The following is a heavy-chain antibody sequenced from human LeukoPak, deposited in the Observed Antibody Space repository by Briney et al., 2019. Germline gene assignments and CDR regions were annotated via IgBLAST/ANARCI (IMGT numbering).Heavy chain of an antibody. D-gene: IGHD6-19*01. J-gene: IGHJ4*02. CDR3: ARGPGWNYFDC. V-gene: IGHV3-21*01. Sequence: PGGSLRLSCAASGFTFSSYSMNWVRQAPGKGLEWVSSISSSSSYIYYADSVKGRFTISRDNAKNSLFLQVNSLRAEDTAVYYCARGPGWNYFDCWGQGTLVTVSS. CDR1: GFTFSSYS. CDR2: ISSSSSYI.